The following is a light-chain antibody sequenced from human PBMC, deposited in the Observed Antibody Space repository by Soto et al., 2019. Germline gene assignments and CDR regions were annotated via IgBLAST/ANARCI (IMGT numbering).Light chain of an antibody. V-gene: IGKV3-11*01. CDR3: HQRQSWPRT. J-gene: IGKJ1*01. Sequence: EIVLTQSPATLYSFPGDRVTLSFRASQYINTRLAWYQHRPGQAPRLLIYQTSIRAAGIPARFSASGSGTDFTLTISDVQPEDFALYYCHQRQSWPRTFGQGTKVDIK. CDR1: QYINTR. CDR2: QTS.